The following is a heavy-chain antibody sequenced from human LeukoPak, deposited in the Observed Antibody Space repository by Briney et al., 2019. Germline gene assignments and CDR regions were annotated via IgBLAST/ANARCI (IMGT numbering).Heavy chain of an antibody. D-gene: IGHD2-2*01. V-gene: IGHV3-30-3*01. J-gene: IGHJ3*02. Sequence: GGSLRLSCAASGFTFSSYAMHWVRQAPGKGLEWVAVISYDGSNKYYADSVKGRFTISRDNSKNTLYLQMNSLRAEDTAVYYCARALGYCSSTSCQSAFDIWGQGTMVTVSS. CDR1: GFTFSSYA. CDR3: ARALGYCSSTSCQSAFDI. CDR2: ISYDGSNK.